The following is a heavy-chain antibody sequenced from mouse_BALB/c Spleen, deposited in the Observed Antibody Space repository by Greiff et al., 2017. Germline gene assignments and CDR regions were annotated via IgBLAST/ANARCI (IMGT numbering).Heavy chain of an antibody. Sequence: EVMLVESGGGLVQPGGSLRLSCATSGFTFTDYYMSWVRQPPGKALEWLGFIRNKANGYTTEYSASVKGRFTISRDNSQSILYLQMNTLRAEDSATYYCARDYGNYGLDYWGQGTTLTVSS. D-gene: IGHD2-1*01. CDR2: IRNKANGYTT. J-gene: IGHJ2*01. CDR3: ARDYGNYGLDY. V-gene: IGHV7-3*02. CDR1: GFTFTDYY.